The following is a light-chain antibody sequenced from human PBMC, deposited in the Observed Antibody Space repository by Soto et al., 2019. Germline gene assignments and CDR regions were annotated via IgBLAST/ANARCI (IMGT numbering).Light chain of an antibody. CDR1: SSDVGGYNF. CDR3: CSYTSSSTHV. V-gene: IGLV2-14*03. Sequence: QSALTQPASVSGSPGQSITISCTGTSSDVGGYNFVSWYQQHPGQVPKLMIFDVNRRPSGVSDRFSGSRSGNTASLTISGLQAEDEGDYYCCSYTSSSTHVVGSGTKLTVL. J-gene: IGLJ1*01. CDR2: DVN.